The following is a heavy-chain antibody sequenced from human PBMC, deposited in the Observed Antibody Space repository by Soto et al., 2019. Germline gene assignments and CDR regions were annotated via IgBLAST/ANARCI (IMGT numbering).Heavy chain of an antibody. J-gene: IGHJ6*02. V-gene: IGHV4-31*03. CDR2: IYYSGTT. CDR1: GGSISSGGYY. D-gene: IGHD2-21*01. CDR3: AASCVACGGFNYYGMDV. Sequence: QVQLQESGPGLVKPSQTLSLTCNVSGGSISSGGYYWYWIRQHPGKGLEWIGYIYYSGTTYYNPSLKSRVTISVDTSKNQFSLKLSSVTAADTAVYYCAASCVACGGFNYYGMDVWGQGTTVTVSS.